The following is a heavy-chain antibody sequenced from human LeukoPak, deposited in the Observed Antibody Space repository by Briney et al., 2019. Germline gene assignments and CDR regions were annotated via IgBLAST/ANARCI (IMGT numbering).Heavy chain of an antibody. J-gene: IGHJ5*02. CDR3: ARGEYSSSSLWFDP. CDR1: GFTFSSYA. CDR2: LSGSGGST. Sequence: GGSLRLSCAASGFTFSSYAMNWVRQALGKGLEWVSALSGSGGSTYYADSVKGRFTISRDNAKNSLYLQMNSLRAEDTAVYYCARGEYSSSSLWFDPWGQGTLVTVSS. V-gene: IGHV3-23*01. D-gene: IGHD6-6*01.